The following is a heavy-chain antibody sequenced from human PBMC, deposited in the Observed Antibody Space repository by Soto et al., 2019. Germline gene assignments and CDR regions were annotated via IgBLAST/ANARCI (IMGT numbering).Heavy chain of an antibody. CDR2: INSNSGGT. Sequence: ASVKVSCKASGYTFTDHYIHWVRQAPGQGLEWMGWINSNSGGTNSAQKFQGRVTMTRDTSISTAYMELARLRSDDTAMYYCARDSPSLAYCGRDCYSIDFLGQGSPVSV. D-gene: IGHD2-21*02. CDR3: ARDSPSLAYCGRDCYSIDF. CDR1: GYTFTDHY. J-gene: IGHJ4*02. V-gene: IGHV1-2*02.